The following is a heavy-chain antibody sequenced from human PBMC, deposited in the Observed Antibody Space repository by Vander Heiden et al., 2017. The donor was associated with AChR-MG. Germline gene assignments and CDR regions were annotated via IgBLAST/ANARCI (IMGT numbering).Heavy chain of an antibody. CDR3: ARDLNGSPYVNWYFDL. CDR2: IIPIFGTA. Sequence: QVQLVQSVAEVSKPGSSVKLSWRASGGTFSSYPSSWLRQSPAQGLEWMGGIIPIFGTANYAQKFQGRVTITEDESTSTAYMELSSLRSEDTAVYYCARDLNGSPYVNWYFDLWGRGTLVTVSS. J-gene: IGHJ2*01. V-gene: IGHV1-69*01. CDR1: GGTFSSYP. D-gene: IGHD1-26*01.